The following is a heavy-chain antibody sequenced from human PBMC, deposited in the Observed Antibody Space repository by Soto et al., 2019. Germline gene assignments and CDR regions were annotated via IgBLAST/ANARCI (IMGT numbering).Heavy chain of an antibody. D-gene: IGHD6-19*01. CDR1: GYIFPDYY. V-gene: IGHV1-2*04. CDR2: INPNGGGT. J-gene: IGHJ4*02. CDR3: VAVAGTRIPFDY. Sequence: QVQLVQSGAEVKKPGASVKVSCKASGYIFPDYYVHWVRQAPGEGLEWMGRINPNGGGTNYAQKFEGWVTMTTDTSISTAYMELSRLRSEDTAVYYCVAVAGTRIPFDYWGQGTLVTVSS.